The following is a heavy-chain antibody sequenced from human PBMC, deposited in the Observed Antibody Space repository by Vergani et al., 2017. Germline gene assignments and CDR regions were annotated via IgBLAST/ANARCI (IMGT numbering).Heavy chain of an antibody. CDR2: INPSGGST. V-gene: IGHV1-46*03. D-gene: IGHD3-16*01. CDR3: ARDLMAVWGSYGMDV. CDR1: GGTFSSYA. J-gene: IGHJ6*02. Sequence: QVQLVQSGAEVKKPGSSVKVSCKASGGTFSSYAISWVRQAPGQGLEWMGIINPSGGSTSYAQKFQGRVTMTRDTSTSTVYMELSSLRSEDTAVYYCARDLMAVWGSYGMDVWGQGTTVTVSS.